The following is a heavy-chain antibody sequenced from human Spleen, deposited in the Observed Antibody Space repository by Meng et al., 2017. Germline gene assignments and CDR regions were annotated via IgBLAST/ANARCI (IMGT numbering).Heavy chain of an antibody. V-gene: IGHV1-2*06. CDR2: INPKSGDT. CDR3: ARDEDISAAGKLFGDY. Sequence: QVLVLWSGAEVKNAGSGGKVSSNPSGTNFPAHYIPWVRRAPGQGLEWMGRINPKSGDTHYAQKFQARVTMTGDTSISTAYMELSGLRSDDTAMYYCARDEDISAAGKLFGDYWGQGTLVTVSS. D-gene: IGHD6-25*01. J-gene: IGHJ4*02. CDR1: GTNFPAHY.